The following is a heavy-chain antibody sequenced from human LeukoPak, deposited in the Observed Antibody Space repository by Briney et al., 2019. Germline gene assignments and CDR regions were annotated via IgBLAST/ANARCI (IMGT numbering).Heavy chain of an antibody. CDR2: IYYSGST. CDR1: GGSISSYY. CDR3: ARASRSDYDILTGYHARFGFDP. D-gene: IGHD3-9*01. J-gene: IGHJ5*02. Sequence: SETLSLTCTVSGGSISSYYWSWIRQPPGKGLEWIGYIYYSGSTNYNPSLKSRVTISVDTSKNQFSLKLSSVTAADTAVYYCARASRSDYDILTGYHARFGFDPWGQGTLVTVSS. V-gene: IGHV4-59*01.